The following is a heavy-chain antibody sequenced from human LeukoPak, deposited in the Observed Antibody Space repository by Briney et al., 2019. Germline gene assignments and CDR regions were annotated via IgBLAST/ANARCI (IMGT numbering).Heavy chain of an antibody. CDR3: AKEQDNLLLLSHFDS. CDR1: GFTFNHYA. J-gene: IGHJ4*02. D-gene: IGHD1-14*01. CDR2: VSGDGQGT. Sequence: GGSLRLSCAASGFTFNHYAMNWVRQTPGKGLQWVSAVSGDGQGTFYADSVKGRFTIFRDNSMNTLSLQMNSLRVEDTAVYYCAKEQDNLLLLSHFDSWGQGILVTVSA. V-gene: IGHV3-23*01.